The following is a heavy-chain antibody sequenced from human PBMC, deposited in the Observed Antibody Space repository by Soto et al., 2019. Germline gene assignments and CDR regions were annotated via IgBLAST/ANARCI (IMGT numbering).Heavy chain of an antibody. J-gene: IGHJ5*02. CDR2: IYYSGST. D-gene: IGHD3-3*01. Sequence: SETLSLTCTVSGGSISSGGYYWSWIRQHPGKGLEWIGYIYYSGSTYYNPSLKSRVTISVDTSKNQFSLKLSSVTAADTAVYYFARGRGASHCDVWCGYHGPNWFVHWGQGTLLTVSS. V-gene: IGHV4-31*03. CDR3: ARGRGASHCDVWCGYHGPNWFVH. CDR1: GGSISSGGYY.